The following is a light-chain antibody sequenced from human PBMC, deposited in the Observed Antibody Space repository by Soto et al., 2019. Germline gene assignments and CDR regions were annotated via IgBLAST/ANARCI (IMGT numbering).Light chain of an antibody. V-gene: IGKV1-39*01. CDR2: AGS. Sequence: DIQMTQSPSSLSASVGDSVTITCRASQSISIYVNWYQQKPGEAPILLIYAGSSLQSGVPSRFGGSGSGTDFTLTITSLQPEDFATYYCQQSYSTPTFGGGTKVDIK. CDR3: QQSYSTPT. CDR1: QSISIY. J-gene: IGKJ4*01.